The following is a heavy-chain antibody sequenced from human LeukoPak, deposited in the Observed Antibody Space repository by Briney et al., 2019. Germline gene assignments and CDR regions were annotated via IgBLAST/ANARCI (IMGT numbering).Heavy chain of an antibody. V-gene: IGHV1-2*06. D-gene: IGHD6-19*01. Sequence: GASVKVSCKASGYTFTGYYMHWVRQAPGQGLEWMGRINPNSGGTNYAQKFQGRVTMTRDTPISTAYMELSRLRSDDTAVYYCARDLDGIAVAGTEDYWGQGTLVTVSS. CDR2: INPNSGGT. J-gene: IGHJ4*02. CDR1: GYTFTGYY. CDR3: ARDLDGIAVAGTEDY.